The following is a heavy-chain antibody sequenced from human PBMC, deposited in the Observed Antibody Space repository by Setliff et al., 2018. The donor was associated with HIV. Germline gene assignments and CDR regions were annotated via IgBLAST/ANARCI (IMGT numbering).Heavy chain of an antibody. Sequence: NPSETLSLTCTVSGGSASNSRYYWAWIRQPPGKGLEYIGSIHYNEKTYYNPPLKSRVTISIDTSKNQFSLNLTSVTAADTAVYYCASRVYYYDSNNFLREEGFDPWGQGTLVTVSS. V-gene: IGHV4-39*01. D-gene: IGHD3-22*01. CDR3: ASRVYYYDSNNFLREEGFDP. CDR2: IHYNEKT. J-gene: IGHJ5*02. CDR1: GGSASNSRYY.